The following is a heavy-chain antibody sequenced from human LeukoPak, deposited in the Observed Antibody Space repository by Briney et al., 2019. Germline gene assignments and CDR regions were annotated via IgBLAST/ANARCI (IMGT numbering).Heavy chain of an antibody. Sequence: SETLSLTCAVYGGSFSGYYWSWIRQPPGKGLEWIGEINHSGSTNYNPSLKSRVTISVDTSKNQFSLKLSSVTAADTAVYYCARWCSSGYYRDAFDIWGQGTMVTVSS. CDR2: INHSGST. J-gene: IGHJ3*02. D-gene: IGHD3-22*01. CDR3: ARWCSSGYYRDAFDI. V-gene: IGHV4-34*01. CDR1: GGSFSGYY.